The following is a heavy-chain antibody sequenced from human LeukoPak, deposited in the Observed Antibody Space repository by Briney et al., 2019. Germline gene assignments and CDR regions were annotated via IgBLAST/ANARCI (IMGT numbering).Heavy chain of an antibody. CDR1: GGSISSSNW. J-gene: IGHJ5*02. CDR2: IYHSGST. Sequence: SGTLSLTCAVSGGSISSSNWWSWVRQPPGKGLEWIGEIYHSGSTNYNPSLKSRVTISVDKSKNQFSLKLSSVTAADTAVYYCARDHWHYDILTGYYSWFDPWGQGTLVTVSS. D-gene: IGHD3-9*01. V-gene: IGHV4-4*02. CDR3: ARDHWHYDILTGYYSWFDP.